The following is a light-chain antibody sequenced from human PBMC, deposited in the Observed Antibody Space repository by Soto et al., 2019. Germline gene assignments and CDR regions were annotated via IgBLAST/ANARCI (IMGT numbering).Light chain of an antibody. V-gene: IGKV1-9*01. CDR1: QGISSY. Sequence: DIQLTQSPSFLSVSVGDRVTITCRASQGISSYLAWYQQKPGKAPKLLIYAASTLQSGVPSRFSGSGSGTEFTRTISSLQPEDFATYYCQELNSYPLTFGGGTKVEIK. CDR2: AAS. J-gene: IGKJ4*01. CDR3: QELNSYPLT.